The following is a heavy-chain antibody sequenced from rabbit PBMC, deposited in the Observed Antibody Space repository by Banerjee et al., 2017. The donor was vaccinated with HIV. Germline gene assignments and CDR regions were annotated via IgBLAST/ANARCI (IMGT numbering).Heavy chain of an antibody. CDR2: IATGDGST. Sequence: EESGGDLVKPEGSLTLTCTASGFSFSSSDWICWVRQAPGKGLEWIGCIATGDGSTYYANWVNGRFTISSHNAQNTTYLQLNSLTVADTATYFCVRDAGYAAYGYVDLNLWGPGTLVTVS. D-gene: IGHD6-1*01. CDR3: VRDAGYAAYGYVDLNL. J-gene: IGHJ4*01. CDR1: GFSFSSSDW. V-gene: IGHV1S45*01.